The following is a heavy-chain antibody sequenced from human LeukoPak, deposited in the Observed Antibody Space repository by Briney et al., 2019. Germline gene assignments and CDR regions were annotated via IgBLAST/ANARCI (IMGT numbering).Heavy chain of an antibody. D-gene: IGHD2-2*01. CDR1: GGSFSGYY. V-gene: IGHV4-34*01. Sequence: PSETLSLTCAVCGGSFSGYYWSWIRQPPGKGLEWIGEINHSGSTNYNPSLKSRVTISVDTSKNQFSLKLSSVTAADTAVYYCARGPIGYCSSTSCSRPYYGMDVWGQRTTVTVSS. CDR3: ARGPIGYCSSTSCSRPYYGMDV. J-gene: IGHJ6*02. CDR2: INHSGST.